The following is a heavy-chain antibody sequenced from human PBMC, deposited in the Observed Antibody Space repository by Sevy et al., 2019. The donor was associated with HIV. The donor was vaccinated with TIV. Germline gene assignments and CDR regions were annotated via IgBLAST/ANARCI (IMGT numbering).Heavy chain of an antibody. CDR1: GFTFSQYG. Sequence: GGSLRLSCAATGFTFSQYGMEWVRQAPGKGLEWVAFIRYDGSTKYYADSVKGRFTISRDNSKNMLYLQMNSLRPEDTALYSCAKHRDTLAAAAYLDHWGQGTLVTSPQ. V-gene: IGHV3-30*02. J-gene: IGHJ4*02. CDR2: IRYDGSTK. D-gene: IGHD6-13*01. CDR3: AKHRDTLAAAAYLDH.